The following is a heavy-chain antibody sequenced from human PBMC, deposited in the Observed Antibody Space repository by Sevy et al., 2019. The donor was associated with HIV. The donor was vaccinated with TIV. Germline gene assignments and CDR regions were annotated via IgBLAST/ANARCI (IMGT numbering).Heavy chain of an antibody. CDR3: ARHLGYCSSTSCYADY. CDR1: GYSFTSYW. D-gene: IGHD2-2*01. CDR2: IYPGDSDT. V-gene: IGHV5-51*01. J-gene: IGHJ4*02. Sequence: GESLKISCKGSGYSFTSYWIGWVRQMPGKCLEWMGIIYPGDSDTRYSPSFQGQVTISADKSISTAYLQWSSLKASDTAMYYCARHLGYCSSTSCYADYWGQGTLVTVSS.